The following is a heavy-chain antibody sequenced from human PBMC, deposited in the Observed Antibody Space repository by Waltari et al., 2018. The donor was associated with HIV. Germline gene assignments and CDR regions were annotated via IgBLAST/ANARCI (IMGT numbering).Heavy chain of an antibody. Sequence: QVQLQQWCTGLLKPSETLSLTCAVQGGSSSNYYWSWIRQPPGKGLEWIAEINHSGRTNYNPSLKSRLTISVDTSKTQFSVKLTSVTAADTAVYFCARGQYGPGSREDYCGQGTLVTVAS. V-gene: IGHV4-34*02. CDR1: GGSSSNYY. D-gene: IGHD3-10*01. J-gene: IGHJ4*02. CDR3: ARGQYGPGSREDY. CDR2: INHSGRT.